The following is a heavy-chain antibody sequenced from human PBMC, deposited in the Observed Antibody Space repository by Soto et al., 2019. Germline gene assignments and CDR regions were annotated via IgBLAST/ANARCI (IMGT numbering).Heavy chain of an antibody. CDR1: GGSISSGVYY. J-gene: IGHJ4*02. D-gene: IGHD2-15*01. CDR3: ARGIVVVVAATGPFDY. Sequence: PSETLSLTCTVSGGSISSGVYYWSWIRQHPGKGLEWIGYIYYSGSTYYNPSLKSRVTISVDTSKNQFSLKLSSVTAADTAVYYCARGIVVVVAATGPFDYWGQGTLVTVSS. V-gene: IGHV4-31*03. CDR2: IYYSGST.